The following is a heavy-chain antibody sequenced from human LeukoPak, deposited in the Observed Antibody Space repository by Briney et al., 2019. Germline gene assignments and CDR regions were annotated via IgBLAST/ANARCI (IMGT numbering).Heavy chain of an antibody. CDR1: GFRFSDYS. CDR3: AREGVVGAFDY. Sequence: GGSLRLSCAASGFRFSDYSMTWSRQAPGQGLEWISYISNSGTALFYADSVKGRFTISRDNAENSPHLQMNSLRAEDTAVYYCAREGVVGAFDYWGQGTLVTVSS. CDR2: ISNSGTAL. D-gene: IGHD1-26*01. V-gene: IGHV3-11*04. J-gene: IGHJ4*02.